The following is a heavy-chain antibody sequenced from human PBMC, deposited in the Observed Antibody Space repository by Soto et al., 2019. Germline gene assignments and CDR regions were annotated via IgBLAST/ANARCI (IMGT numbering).Heavy chain of an antibody. CDR2: IKQDGSEK. D-gene: IGHD4-4*01. CDR3: ARDHLTTVIVVMPVYYYYGMDV. J-gene: IGHJ6*02. CDR1: GFTFSSYW. Sequence: LGGSLRLSCAASGFTFSSYWMSWVRQAPGKGLEWVANIKQDGSEKYYVDSVKGRFTISRDNAKNSLYLQMNSLRAEDTAVYYCARDHLTTVIVVMPVYYYYGMDVWGQGTTVTVSS. V-gene: IGHV3-7*01.